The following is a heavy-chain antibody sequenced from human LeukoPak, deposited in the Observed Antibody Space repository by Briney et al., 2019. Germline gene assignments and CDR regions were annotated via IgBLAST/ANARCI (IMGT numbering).Heavy chain of an antibody. CDR3: ASTTTGIAAAGRWDFDY. J-gene: IGHJ4*02. V-gene: IGHV4-4*07. D-gene: IGHD6-13*01. CDR2: IYTSGST. CDR1: GGSISSYY. Sequence: PSETLSLTCTVSGGSISSYYWSWIRQPAGKGLEWIGRIYTSGSTNYNPSLKSRVTMSVDTSKNQFSLKLSSVTAADTAVYYCASTTTGIAAAGRWDFDYWGQGTLVTVSS.